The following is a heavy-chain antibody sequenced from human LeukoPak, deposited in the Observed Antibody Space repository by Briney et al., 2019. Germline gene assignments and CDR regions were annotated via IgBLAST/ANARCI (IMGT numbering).Heavy chain of an antibody. Sequence: GGSLRLSCAASGFPFSSSWMHWVRQAPGRGLVWVSRINSVGSLTNYADSVKGRFTIFRDNAKNTLYLQMNSLRAEDTAVYYCAKDENDEAYYMDVWGKGTTVTISS. V-gene: IGHV3-74*01. CDR2: INSVGSLT. CDR1: GFPFSSSW. CDR3: AKDENDEAYYMDV. J-gene: IGHJ6*03. D-gene: IGHD1-1*01.